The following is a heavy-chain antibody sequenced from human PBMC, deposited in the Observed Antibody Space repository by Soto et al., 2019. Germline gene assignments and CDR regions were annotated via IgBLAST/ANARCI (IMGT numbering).Heavy chain of an antibody. CDR2: IYYSGST. J-gene: IGHJ3*02. V-gene: IGHV4-61*01. CDR1: GGSVSSGIYY. Sequence: SETLSLTCTVSGGSVSSGIYYWSWIRQPPGKGLELIGYIYYSGSTYYNPSLKSRVTISVDTSKNQFSLKLSSVTAADTAVYYCARDRRVLHAFDIWGQGTMVTVSS. CDR3: ARDRRVLHAFDI.